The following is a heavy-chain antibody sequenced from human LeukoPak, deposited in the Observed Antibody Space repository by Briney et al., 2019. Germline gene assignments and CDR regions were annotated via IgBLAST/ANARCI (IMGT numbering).Heavy chain of an antibody. D-gene: IGHD6-19*01. CDR1: GGSISSYY. CDR2: IYYSGST. Sequence: SETLSLTCTVSGGSISSYYWSWIRQPPGKGLEWIGYIYYSGSTNYNPSLKSRVTISVDTSKNQFSLKLSSVTAADTAVYYCASGYNTGWPATLNFDSWGQGTLVTVSS. CDR3: ASGYNTGWPATLNFDS. J-gene: IGHJ4*02. V-gene: IGHV4-59*08.